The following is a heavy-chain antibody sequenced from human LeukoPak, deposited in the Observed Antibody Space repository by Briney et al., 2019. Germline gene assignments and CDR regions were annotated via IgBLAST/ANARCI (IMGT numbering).Heavy chain of an antibody. J-gene: IGHJ5*02. CDR3: AKGRQWLVLNWFDP. D-gene: IGHD6-19*01. Sequence: GGSLRLSCAASGFIVSSYYMSWVRQAPGKGLEWVSGISWNSGSIGYADSVKGRFTISRDNAKNSLYLQMNSLRAEDTALYYCAKGRQWLVLNWFDPWGQGTLVTVSS. CDR2: ISWNSGSI. CDR1: GFIVSSYY. V-gene: IGHV3-9*01.